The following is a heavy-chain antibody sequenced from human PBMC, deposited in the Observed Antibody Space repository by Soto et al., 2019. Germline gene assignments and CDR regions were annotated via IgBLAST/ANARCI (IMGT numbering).Heavy chain of an antibody. CDR1: GGTFSSYT. CDR3: ARGFEASRLLWFGELPHDNWFDP. J-gene: IGHJ5*02. V-gene: IGHV1-69*02. D-gene: IGHD3-10*01. CDR2: IIPILGIA. Sequence: ASVKVSCKASGGTFSSYTISWVRQAPGQGLEWMGRIIPILGIANYAQKFQGRVTMTRNTSISTAYMELSSLRSEDTAVYYCARGFEASRLLWFGELPHDNWFDPWGQGTLVTVSS.